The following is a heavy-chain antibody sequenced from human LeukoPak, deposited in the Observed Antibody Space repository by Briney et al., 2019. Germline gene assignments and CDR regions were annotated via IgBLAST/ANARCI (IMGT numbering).Heavy chain of an antibody. CDR3: ARGGYYGSGNDFRFDP. Sequence: SETLSLTCTVSGGSISSGSYYWGWIRQPPGKGLEWIGSIYYSGSTYYNPSLTSRVTISVDTSKNQFSLKLSSVTAADTAIYYCARGGYYGSGNDFRFDPWGQGTLVTVSS. J-gene: IGHJ5*02. D-gene: IGHD3-10*01. CDR2: IYYSGST. V-gene: IGHV4-39*07. CDR1: GGSISSGSYY.